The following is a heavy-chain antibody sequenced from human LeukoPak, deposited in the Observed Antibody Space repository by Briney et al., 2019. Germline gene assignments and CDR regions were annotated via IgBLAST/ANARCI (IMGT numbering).Heavy chain of an antibody. D-gene: IGHD3-22*01. CDR1: GFSLNTHGVG. V-gene: IGHV2-5*02. Sequence: SGPTLVKPTQTLTLTCTFSGFSLNTHGVGVGWIRQPPGKALEWLALIYWDDDKRYSPSLKSRLTITKDTSKNQVVLTMTNMDPVDTATYYCAHRRPGSYDSSGYDFDYWGQGTLVTVSS. CDR2: IYWDDDK. CDR3: AHRRPGSYDSSGYDFDY. J-gene: IGHJ4*02.